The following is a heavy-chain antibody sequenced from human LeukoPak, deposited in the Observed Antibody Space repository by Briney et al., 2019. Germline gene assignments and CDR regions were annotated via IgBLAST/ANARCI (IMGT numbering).Heavy chain of an antibody. J-gene: IGHJ5*02. CDR1: GGSISSGGYY. D-gene: IGHD4-23*01. CDR3: ARDLVSRFDP. CDR2: IYYSGST. Sequence: SETLSLTCTVSGGSISSGGYYWSWIRQHPGKGLEWIGYIYYSGSTYYNPSLKSRVTISVDTSKNQFSLKLSSVTAADTAVYYCARDLVSRFDPWGQGTLVTVSS. V-gene: IGHV4-31*03.